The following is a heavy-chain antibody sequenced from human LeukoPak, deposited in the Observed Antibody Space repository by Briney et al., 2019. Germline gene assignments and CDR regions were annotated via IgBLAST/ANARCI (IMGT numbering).Heavy chain of an antibody. CDR2: ISAYNGNT. CDR3: ARAYYDFWSGYYYPSSFDY. D-gene: IGHD3-3*01. CDR1: GYIFTNYG. J-gene: IGHJ4*02. V-gene: IGHV1-18*01. Sequence: ASVKVSCKASGYIFTNYGISWVRQAPGQGLEWMGWISAYNGNTNYAQKLQGRVTMTTDTPTSTAYMELRSLRSDDTAVYYCARAYYDFWSGYYYPSSFDYWGQGTLVTVSS.